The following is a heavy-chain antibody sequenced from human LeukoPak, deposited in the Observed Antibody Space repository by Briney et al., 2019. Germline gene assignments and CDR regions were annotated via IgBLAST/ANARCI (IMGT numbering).Heavy chain of an antibody. CDR3: AKGAYYYIEIGYFVS. J-gene: IGHJ4*02. Sequence: GGSLRLSCAASGFTSTNYAMNWVRQAPGKGLEWVSVLIGSSGSTDYADSVKGRFTISRDTSKNTLFLQMNSLRAEDTAIYYCAKGAYYYIEIGYFVSWGQGTLVTVSS. D-gene: IGHD5-12*01. V-gene: IGHV3-23*01. CDR2: LIGSSGST. CDR1: GFTSTNYA.